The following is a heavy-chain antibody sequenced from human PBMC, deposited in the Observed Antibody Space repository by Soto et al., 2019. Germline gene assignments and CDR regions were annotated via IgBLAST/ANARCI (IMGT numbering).Heavy chain of an antibody. D-gene: IGHD3-16*01. CDR3: ARGQTGGGWGYYFDY. Sequence: QVQLVQSGAEVKKPGSSVKVSCKASGGTFSSYAIDWVRQAPGQGLEWMGGIIPIFGTADYSQKLQGRVTITSDESTSTAYMELSSLRSEDTAVYYCARGQTGGGWGYYFDYWGQGTLVTVSS. J-gene: IGHJ4*02. CDR1: GGTFSSYA. CDR2: IIPIFGTA. V-gene: IGHV1-69*05.